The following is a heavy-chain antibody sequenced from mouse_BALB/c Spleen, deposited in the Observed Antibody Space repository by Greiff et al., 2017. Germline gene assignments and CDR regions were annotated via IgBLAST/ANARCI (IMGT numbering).Heavy chain of an antibody. V-gene: IGHV3-2*02. CDR2: ISYSGST. CDR3: AREGYYGSSYVWFAY. D-gene: IGHD1-1*01. J-gene: IGHJ3*01. CDR1: GYSITSDYA. Sequence: DVKLQESGPGLVKPSQSLSLTCTVTGYSITSDYAWNWIRQFPGNKLEWMGYISYSGSTSYNPSLKSRISITRDTSKNQFFLQLNSVTTEDTATYYCAREGYYGSSYVWFAYWGQGTLVTVSA.